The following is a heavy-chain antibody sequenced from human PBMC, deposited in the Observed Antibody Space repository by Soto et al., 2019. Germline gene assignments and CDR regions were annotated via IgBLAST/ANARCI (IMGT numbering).Heavy chain of an antibody. CDR3: ARIQLDTIMALDF. D-gene: IGHD1-1*01. Sequence: QVQLVESGGGVVQPGRSLRLSCATSGFTFNTYGFHWVRQAPGKGLEWVSVIWSDGNNKYYADSVKGRFTISRDSSKNTLHLQMNSLRAEDTAVYYCARIQLDTIMALDFWGQGTLVTVSS. J-gene: IGHJ4*02. CDR2: IWSDGNNK. V-gene: IGHV3-33*01. CDR1: GFTFNTYG.